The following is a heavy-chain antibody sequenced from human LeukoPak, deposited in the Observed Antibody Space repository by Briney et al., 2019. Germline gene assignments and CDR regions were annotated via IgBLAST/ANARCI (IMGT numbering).Heavy chain of an antibody. D-gene: IGHD3-10*01. V-gene: IGHV3-30*04. J-gene: IGHJ6*03. CDR2: VSHDGTKK. CDR1: GFSFTNYA. Sequence: PGGSLRLSCGVSGFSFTNYAMNWVRQAPGKGLEWVAIVSHDGTKKYYADSVNGRFIISRDNSKNTLYLQMNGLRAEDTAVYYWARDNIGVIPLYYYYYMDVWGKGTTVTVSS. CDR3: ARDNIGVIPLYYYYYMDV.